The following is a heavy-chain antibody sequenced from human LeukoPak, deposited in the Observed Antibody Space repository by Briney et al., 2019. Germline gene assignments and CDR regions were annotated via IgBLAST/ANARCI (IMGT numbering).Heavy chain of an antibody. J-gene: IGHJ3*02. CDR1: GGSISSSNW. V-gene: IGHV4-4*02. D-gene: IGHD1-1*01. Sequence: SGTLSLTCAVSGGSISSSNWWSWVRQPPGKGLEWIGEIYHSGSTNYNPSLKSRVTISVDKSKNQFSLKLSSVTAADTAVYYCARERYNWNDQLWEAADAFDIWGQGTMVTVSS. CDR3: ARERYNWNDQLWEAADAFDI. CDR2: IYHSGST.